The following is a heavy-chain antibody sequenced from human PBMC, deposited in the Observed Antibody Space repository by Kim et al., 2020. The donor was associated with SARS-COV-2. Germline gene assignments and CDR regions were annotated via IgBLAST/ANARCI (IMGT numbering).Heavy chain of an antibody. V-gene: IGHV3-15*01. CDR2: IKSKTDGGTT. CDR3: TSTYYYDSSGYPGDNWFDP. Sequence: GGSLRLSCAASGFTFSNAWMSWVRQAPGKGLEWVGRIKSKTDGGTTDYAAPVNGRFTISRDDSKNTLLLQMNSLKTEGTAVYYCTSTYYYDSSGYPGDNWFDPWGQGTLVTVSS. CDR1: GFTFSNAW. D-gene: IGHD3-22*01. J-gene: IGHJ5*02.